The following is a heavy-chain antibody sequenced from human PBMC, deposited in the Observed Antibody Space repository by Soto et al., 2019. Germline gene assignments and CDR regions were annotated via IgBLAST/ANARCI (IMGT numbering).Heavy chain of an antibody. D-gene: IGHD1-26*01. CDR1: GFTFSSYA. Sequence: EVQLLESGGGLVQPGGSLRLSCAASGFTFSSYAMSWVRQAPGKGLEWVSAISGSGGSTYSADSVKGRCTISRDNSKNTLYLQMNSLRAEDTAVYYCAKDQSGSSRFGYSYYGMDVWGQGTTVTVSS. CDR2: ISGSGGST. CDR3: AKDQSGSSRFGYSYYGMDV. V-gene: IGHV3-23*01. J-gene: IGHJ6*02.